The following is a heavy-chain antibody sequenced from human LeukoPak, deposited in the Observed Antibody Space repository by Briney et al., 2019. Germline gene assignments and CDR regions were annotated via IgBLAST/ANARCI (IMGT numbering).Heavy chain of an antibody. V-gene: IGHV1-8*02. CDR2: MNPNSGNT. J-gene: IGHJ3*02. CDR3: ARGSGNYEDAFDI. CDR1: GYTFTGYY. Sequence: ASVKVSCKASGYTFTGYYMHWVRQAPGQGLEWMGWMNPNSGNTGDAQKFQGRVTITRNTSISTAYMELSSLRSEDTAVYYCARGSGNYEDAFDIRGQGTMVTVSS. D-gene: IGHD1-7*01.